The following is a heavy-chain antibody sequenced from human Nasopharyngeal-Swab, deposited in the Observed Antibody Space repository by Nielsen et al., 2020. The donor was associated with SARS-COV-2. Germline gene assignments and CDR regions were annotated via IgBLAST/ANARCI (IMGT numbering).Heavy chain of an antibody. CDR1: GFTFSNYE. V-gene: IGHV3-48*03. CDR3: GRDFRYYDSSVDGPEY. Sequence: GESLKISCAASGFTFSNYEMNWVRQAPGKGLEWISYISSSGNMIYYADSVKGRFTISRDNARNSLYLQMNSLRAEDTALYYCGRDFRYYDSSVDGPEYWGQGTLVTVSS. D-gene: IGHD3-22*01. J-gene: IGHJ4*02. CDR2: ISSSGNMI.